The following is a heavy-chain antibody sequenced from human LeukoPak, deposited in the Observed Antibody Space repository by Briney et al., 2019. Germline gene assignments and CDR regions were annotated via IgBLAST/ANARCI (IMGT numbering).Heavy chain of an antibody. CDR3: AKVGTWELQRVFEN. D-gene: IGHD1-26*01. V-gene: IGHV3-7*01. CDR1: GFTFNNHW. J-gene: IGHJ4*02. Sequence: PGGSLRLSCAASGFTFNNHWMTWVRQVPGKGLEWVANVGRDGSEKNYVDSVEGRFTISRDNAKKSLDLEMNSLRVEDTALYYCAKVGTWELQRVFENWGQGTLATVSS. CDR2: VGRDGSEK.